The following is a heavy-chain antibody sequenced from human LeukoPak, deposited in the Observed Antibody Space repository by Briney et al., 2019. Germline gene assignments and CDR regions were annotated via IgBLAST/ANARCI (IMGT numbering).Heavy chain of an antibody. CDR3: AKDLRYYDSSGYYVDAFDI. V-gene: IGHV3-15*01. CDR1: GFTFSNAW. D-gene: IGHD3-22*01. CDR2: IKSKTDGGTT. J-gene: IGHJ3*02. Sequence: GGSLRLSCAASGFTFSNAWMSWVRQAPGKGLEWVGRIKSKTDGGTTDYAAPVKGRCTISRDDSKNTLHLQMNSLRAEDTAVYYCAKDLRYYDSSGYYVDAFDIWGQGTMVTVSS.